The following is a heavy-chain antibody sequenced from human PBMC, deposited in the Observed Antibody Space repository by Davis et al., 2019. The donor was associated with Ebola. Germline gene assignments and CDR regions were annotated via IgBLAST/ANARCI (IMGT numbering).Heavy chain of an antibody. CDR2: IFHSGNT. Sequence: PSETLSLTCAVSDVSISSRNWWNWARQPPGKGLEWIGEIFHSGNTNYNPSLKIRLTMSLDTSKNEFSLRLTSVTAAYTAVCYCARSKQQLEYFDIWGQGTLVTVSS. J-gene: IGHJ4*02. V-gene: IGHV4-4*02. D-gene: IGHD6-13*01. CDR1: DVSISSRNW. CDR3: ARSKQQLEYFDI.